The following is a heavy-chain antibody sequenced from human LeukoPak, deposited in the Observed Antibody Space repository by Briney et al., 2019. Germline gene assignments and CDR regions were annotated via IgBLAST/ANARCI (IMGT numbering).Heavy chain of an antibody. CDR3: AKGPYSSGPLGN. D-gene: IGHD3-22*01. CDR2: ISYDGSNK. Sequence: GGSLRLSCAASGFTFSSYGMHWVRQAPGKGLEWVAVISYDGSNKYYADSVKGRFTISRDNSKNTLYLQMNSLRAEDTAVYYCAKGPYSSGPLGNWGQGTLVTVSS. J-gene: IGHJ4*02. V-gene: IGHV3-30*18. CDR1: GFTFSSYG.